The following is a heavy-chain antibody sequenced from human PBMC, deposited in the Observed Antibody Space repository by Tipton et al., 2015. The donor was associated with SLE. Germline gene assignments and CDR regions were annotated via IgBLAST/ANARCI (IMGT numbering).Heavy chain of an antibody. CDR3: ARGGCSGGVCYIDY. CDR2: IYFSGSA. J-gene: IGHJ4*02. CDR1: GGSISNYY. D-gene: IGHD2-8*02. Sequence: TLSLTCTVSGGSISNYYWSWIRQPPGKGLEWIGYIYFSGSANYNPSLKSRVTISLDTSKNQFSLKLSSVTAADTAVYYCARGGCSGGVCYIDYWGQGTLVTVSS. V-gene: IGHV4-59*01.